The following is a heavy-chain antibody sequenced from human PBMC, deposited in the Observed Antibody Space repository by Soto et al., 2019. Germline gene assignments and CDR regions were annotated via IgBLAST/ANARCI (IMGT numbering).Heavy chain of an antibody. CDR3: ARDMRYGEANYFDY. V-gene: IGHV4-4*02. Sequence: PSETLSLTCAVSSGSISSSNWWSWVRQPPGKGLEWIGEIYHSGSTNYNPSLKSRVTISVDKSKNQFSLKLSSVTAADTAVYYCARDMRYGEANYFDYWGQGTLVTVSS. CDR1: SGSISSSNW. D-gene: IGHD4-17*01. CDR2: IYHSGST. J-gene: IGHJ4*02.